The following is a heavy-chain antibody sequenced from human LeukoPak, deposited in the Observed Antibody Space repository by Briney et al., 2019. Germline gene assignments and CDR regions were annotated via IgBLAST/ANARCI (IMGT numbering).Heavy chain of an antibody. CDR1: GFTFDDYG. CDR2: INWNGGST. CDR3: ARGRGSGWYLSGYFDY. D-gene: IGHD6-19*01. Sequence: RPGGSLRLSCAASGFTFDDYGMSWVRQAPGKGLEWVSGINWNGGSTGYADSEKGRFTISRDNAKNSMYLQMNSLRAEDTALYYCARGRGSGWYLSGYFDYWGQGTLVTVSS. V-gene: IGHV3-20*04. J-gene: IGHJ4*02.